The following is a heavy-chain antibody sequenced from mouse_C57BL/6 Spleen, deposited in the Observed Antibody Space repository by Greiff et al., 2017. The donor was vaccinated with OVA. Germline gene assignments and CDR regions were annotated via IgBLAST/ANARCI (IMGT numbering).Heavy chain of an antibody. Sequence: DVKLVESGGGLVKPGGSLKLSCAASGFTFSSYAMSWVRQTPEKRLEWVATISDGGSYTYYPDNVKGRFTISRDNAKNNLYLQMSHLKSEDTAMYYCAREDYGRYAMDYWGQGTSVTVSS. CDR3: AREDYGRYAMDY. V-gene: IGHV5-4*01. J-gene: IGHJ4*01. CDR2: ISDGGSYT. CDR1: GFTFSSYA. D-gene: IGHD1-1*01.